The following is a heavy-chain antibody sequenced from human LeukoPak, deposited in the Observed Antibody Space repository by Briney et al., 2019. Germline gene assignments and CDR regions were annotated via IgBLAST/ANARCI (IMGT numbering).Heavy chain of an antibody. V-gene: IGHV4-59*01. CDR3: ARVGSYYDSGSLDS. D-gene: IGHD3-10*01. CDR2: VYHTGHT. Sequence: SETLSLTCAVYGGSFSGYYWSWIRQPPGKGLEWIGYVYHTGHTDYNPSLKSRVTISVDTSKNQFSLKLTSVTAADTAMYYCARVGSYYDSGSLDSWGQGTPVTVSP. CDR1: GGSFSGYY. J-gene: IGHJ4*02.